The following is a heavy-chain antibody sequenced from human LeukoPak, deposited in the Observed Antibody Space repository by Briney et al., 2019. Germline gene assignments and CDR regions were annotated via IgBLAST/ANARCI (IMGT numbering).Heavy chain of an antibody. CDR1: GGSISSYY. Sequence: SETLSLTCTVSGGSISSYYWGWIRQPPGKGLEWIGYIYYSGSTNYNPSLKSRVTISVDTSKNHFSLKLSSVTAADTAVYYCARESGDGSGSYYNDYWGQGTLVTVSS. J-gene: IGHJ4*02. D-gene: IGHD3-10*01. V-gene: IGHV4-59*01. CDR2: IYYSGST. CDR3: ARESGDGSGSYYNDY.